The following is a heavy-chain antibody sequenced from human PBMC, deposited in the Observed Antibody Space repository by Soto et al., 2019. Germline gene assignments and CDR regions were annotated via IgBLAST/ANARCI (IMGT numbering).Heavy chain of an antibody. J-gene: IGHJ4*02. CDR2: IYYSGST. CDR3: AALLRGSGSRSGFGLTFDY. V-gene: IGHV4-59*01. CDR1: GGSISSYY. Sequence: SETLSLTCTVSGGSISSYYWSWIRQPPGKGREWIGYIYYSGSTNYNPSLKSRVTISVDTSKNQFSLKLSSVTAADTAVYYCAALLRGSGSRSGFGLTFDYWGQGTLVTVSS. D-gene: IGHD3-10*01.